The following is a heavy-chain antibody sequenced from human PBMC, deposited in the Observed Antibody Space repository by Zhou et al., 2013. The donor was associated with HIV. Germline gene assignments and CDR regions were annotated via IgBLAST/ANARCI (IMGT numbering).Heavy chain of an antibody. CDR2: INPNSGGT. CDR1: GGTFSSYG. V-gene: IGHV1-2*02. CDR3: ARDHAGSSGRRAFDI. Sequence: QVQLVQSGAEMKKPGSSVKVSCKASGGTFSSYGISWVRQAPGQGLEWMGWINPNSGGTNYAQKFQGRVTMTRDTSISTAYMELSRLRSDDTAVYYCARDHAGSSGRRAFDIWGQGTMVTVSS. J-gene: IGHJ3*02. D-gene: IGHD6-6*01.